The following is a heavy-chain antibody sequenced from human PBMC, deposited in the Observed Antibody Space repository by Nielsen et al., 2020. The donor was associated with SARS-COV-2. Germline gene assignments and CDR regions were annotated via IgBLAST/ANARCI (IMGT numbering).Heavy chain of an antibody. CDR2: ISGSGGST. J-gene: IGHJ4*02. Sequence: GGSLRLSCAASGFTFSSYAISWVRQAPGKGLEWVSAISGSGGSTYYADSVKGRFTISRDNSKNTLYLQMNSLRAEDTAVYYCARSCSGGSCYPSYFDYWGQGTLVTVSS. CDR1: GFTFSSYA. D-gene: IGHD2-15*01. CDR3: ARSCSGGSCYPSYFDY. V-gene: IGHV3-23*01.